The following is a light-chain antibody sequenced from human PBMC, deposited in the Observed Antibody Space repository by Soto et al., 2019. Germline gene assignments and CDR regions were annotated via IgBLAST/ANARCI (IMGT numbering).Light chain of an antibody. CDR3: QEYNSYWT. Sequence: DIQMTQSPSTLSASVGDRVTITCRASHSISRWLAWYQQKPGKAPKLLIFDASSLESGVPSRFSGGGSGTEFTLTISSLQTDDCATFYCQEYNSYWTFGQGTKGDIK. V-gene: IGKV1-5*01. J-gene: IGKJ1*01. CDR2: DAS. CDR1: HSISRW.